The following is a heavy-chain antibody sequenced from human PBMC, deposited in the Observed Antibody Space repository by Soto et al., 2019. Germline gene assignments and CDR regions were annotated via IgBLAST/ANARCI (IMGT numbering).Heavy chain of an antibody. CDR2: NSSKGGSI. D-gene: IGHD2-2*01. J-gene: IGHJ6*03. CDR3: ARTVPYYYYYMDV. CDR1: GFTFSSYA. Sequence: PGGSLRLSCAASGFTFSSYAMHWVSQAPGKGQEYVSANSSKGGSIYYAKYVKGRFTISRDNSKNSLYLQMNSLRAEDTALYYCARTVPYYYYYMDVWGKGTTVTVSS. V-gene: IGHV3-64*04.